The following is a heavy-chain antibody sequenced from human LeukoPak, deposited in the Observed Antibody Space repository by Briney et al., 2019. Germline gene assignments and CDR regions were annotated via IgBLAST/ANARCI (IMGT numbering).Heavy chain of an antibody. CDR3: ARAYYHDTSSYQGFDF. CDR1: GYTFTNFG. D-gene: IGHD3-22*01. V-gene: IGHV1-18*01. J-gene: IGHJ4*02. CDR2: ISAYNGNT. Sequence: ASVKVSCKASGYTFTNFGFTWVRQAPGQGLEWMGWISAYNGNTDYAQKLQGRVTMTTDTSTSTAYMELRSLRSDDTAVYLCARAYYHDTSSYQGFDFWGQGTLVTVSS.